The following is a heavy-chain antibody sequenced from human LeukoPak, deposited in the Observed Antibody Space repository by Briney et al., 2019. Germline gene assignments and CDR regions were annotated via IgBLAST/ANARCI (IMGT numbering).Heavy chain of an antibody. CDR3: AREVETIWGVDGGIDY. CDR1: GGSISSYY. J-gene: IGHJ4*02. CDR2: IYTSGST. Sequence: PSETLSLTCSVSGGSISSYYWSWIRQPPGKGLEWIGRIYTSGSTNYNPSLKSRVTMSVDTSKNQFSLKLSSVAAADTAVYYCAREVETIWGVDGGIDYWGQGTLVTVSS. D-gene: IGHD3-9*01. V-gene: IGHV4-4*07.